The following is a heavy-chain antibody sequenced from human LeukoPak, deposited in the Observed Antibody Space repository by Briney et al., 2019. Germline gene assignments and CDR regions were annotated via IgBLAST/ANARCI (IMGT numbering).Heavy chain of an antibody. CDR2: IGTAGDT. D-gene: IGHD1-1*01. J-gene: IGHJ4*02. V-gene: IGHV3-13*01. CDR3: ARVARERVGGVYYFDY. Sequence: GGSLRLSCAASGFTFSDYDMHWVRQATGKGLEWVSAIGTAGDTYYTGSVKGRFTISRENAKNSLYPQMNSLRAGDTAVYYCARVARERVGGVYYFDYWGQGTLVTVSS. CDR1: GFTFSDYD.